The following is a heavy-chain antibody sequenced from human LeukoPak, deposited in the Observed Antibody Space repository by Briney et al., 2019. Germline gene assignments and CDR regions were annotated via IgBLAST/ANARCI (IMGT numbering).Heavy chain of an antibody. J-gene: IGHJ6*02. V-gene: IGHV1-69*02. D-gene: IGHD6-13*01. CDR2: ITPVTALT. CDR1: GGTFNSFS. Sequence: SVKVSCKASGGTFNSFSVNWVRQAPGQGIEWMGKITPVTALTNSTQKFQGRVTITADRSTSIVFMEVNSLTSDDTAVYYCGRAAYSRSPMDVWGQGTTVIVSS. CDR3: GRAAYSRSPMDV.